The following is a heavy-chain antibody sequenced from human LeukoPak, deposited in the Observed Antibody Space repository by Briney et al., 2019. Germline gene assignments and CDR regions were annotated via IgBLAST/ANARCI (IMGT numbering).Heavy chain of an antibody. CDR1: SYSISSGYY. CDR2: IYHIGST. Sequence: PSETLSLTCTVSSYSISSGYYWGWIRQPPGKGLEWIGNIYHIGSTDYNPSLKSRVTISVDMSKNQFSLKLSSVTAADTAVYYCARSIVGAASNWFDPWGQGTLVTVSS. CDR3: ARSIVGAASNWFDP. D-gene: IGHD1-26*01. J-gene: IGHJ5*02. V-gene: IGHV4-38-2*02.